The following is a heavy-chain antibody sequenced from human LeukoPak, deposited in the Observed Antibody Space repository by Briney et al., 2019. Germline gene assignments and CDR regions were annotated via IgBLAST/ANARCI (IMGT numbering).Heavy chain of an antibody. V-gene: IGHV4-39*07. D-gene: IGHD2-15*01. CDR2: IYHSGST. J-gene: IGHJ4*02. CDR3: ARGYLLGYCSGGSCSERDY. CDR1: GGSISSGTYY. Sequence: SETLSLTCTVSGGSISSGTYYWAWIRQPPGKGLEWIGTIYHSGSTYYNPSLKSRVTISVDTSKNQFSLKLSSVTAADTAVYYCARGYLLGYCSGGSCSERDYWGQGTLVTVSS.